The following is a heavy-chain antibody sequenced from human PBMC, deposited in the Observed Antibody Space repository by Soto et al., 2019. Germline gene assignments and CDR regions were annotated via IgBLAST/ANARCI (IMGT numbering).Heavy chain of an antibody. J-gene: IGHJ6*02. CDR2: ISAYNGNT. V-gene: IGHV1-18*01. Sequence: QVQLVQSGGEVKKPGASVKVSCKATGYTFTSFGISWVRQAPGQGLEWMGWISAYNGNTNYAQKPQGRVTMTTDTSPSTAYMELRSLTSDDTAVYYCARDRSMYSGMDVWGQGTTVTVSS. CDR1: GYTFTSFG. CDR3: ARDRSMYSGMDV. D-gene: IGHD2-21*01.